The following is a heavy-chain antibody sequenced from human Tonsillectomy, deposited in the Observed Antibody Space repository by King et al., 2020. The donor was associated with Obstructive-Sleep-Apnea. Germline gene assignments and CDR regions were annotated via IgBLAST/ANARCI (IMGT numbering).Heavy chain of an antibody. Sequence: QVVQSGAEVRKPGASVKVSCKASGYSFTSFFLHWVRQAPGQGLEWMGVINPSGGSTSYAQKFQGRVTMTRDTSTNTGYMELSGLRSEDTAEYYCARVMSDPRAGTCYTRPCIFYYNAMDVWGQGTTVTVSS. J-gene: IGHJ6*02. D-gene: IGHD6-19*01. CDR3: ARVMSDPRAGTCYTRPCIFYYNAMDV. CDR2: INPSGGST. V-gene: IGHV1-46*01. CDR1: GYSFTSFF.